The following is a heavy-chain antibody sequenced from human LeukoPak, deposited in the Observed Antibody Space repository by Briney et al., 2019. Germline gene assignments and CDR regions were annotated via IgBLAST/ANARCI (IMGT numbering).Heavy chain of an antibody. J-gene: IGHJ4*02. Sequence: KPSETLSLTCTVSGYSISSGYYWSWIRPPPGKGLEWIGYIYYSGSTNYNPSLKSRVTISVDTSKNQFSLKLSSVTAADTAVYYCASGYQGGFDYWGQGTLVTVSS. V-gene: IGHV4-61*01. CDR1: GYSISSGYY. CDR2: IYYSGST. D-gene: IGHD5-18*01. CDR3: ASGYQGGFDY.